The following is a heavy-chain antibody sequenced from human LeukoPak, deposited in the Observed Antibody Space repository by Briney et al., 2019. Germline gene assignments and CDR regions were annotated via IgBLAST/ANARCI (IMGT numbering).Heavy chain of an antibody. CDR3: AKGSILYYYYYYMDV. V-gene: IGHV3-30*02. CDR1: GFTFSSYG. CDR2: IRYDGSNK. Sequence: GGSLRLSCAASGFTFSSYGMHWVRQAPAKGLEGVAFIRYDGSNKYYADSAKGRFTISGDNSQNTLYLQMNSLRAEDTAVYYCAKGSILYYYYYYMDVWGKGTTVTVSS. J-gene: IGHJ6*03. D-gene: IGHD1-26*01.